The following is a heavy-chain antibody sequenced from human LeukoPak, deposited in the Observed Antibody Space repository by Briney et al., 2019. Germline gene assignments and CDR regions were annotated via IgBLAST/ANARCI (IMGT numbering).Heavy chain of an antibody. Sequence: SETLSLTCTVSGDSISGYYWSWIRQPPGKGLEWIAFIHSSGTTNYNPSLKSRVSISVDTSNNQFSLNVNSVTAADTAVYYCARGGSSSEWFDPWGQGTLVTVSS. D-gene: IGHD6-25*01. CDR3: ARGGSSSEWFDP. V-gene: IGHV4-59*01. J-gene: IGHJ5*02. CDR2: IHSSGTT. CDR1: GDSISGYY.